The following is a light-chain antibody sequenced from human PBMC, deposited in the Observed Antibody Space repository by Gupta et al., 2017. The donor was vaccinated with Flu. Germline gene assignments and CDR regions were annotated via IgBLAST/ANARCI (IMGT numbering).Light chain of an antibody. V-gene: IGKV3-11*01. J-gene: IGKJ4*01. CDR2: DTS. CDR3: KQRINCPVT. CDR1: QSVDNY. Sequence: EIELTQSPATLSLSPGERATLSCRASQSVDNYLAWYQQRPGQAPRLLIYDTSYRASGVPDRFSGRGYGTEFTLTISRRQPEDFAVYYCKQRINCPVTFGRGTTVDIK.